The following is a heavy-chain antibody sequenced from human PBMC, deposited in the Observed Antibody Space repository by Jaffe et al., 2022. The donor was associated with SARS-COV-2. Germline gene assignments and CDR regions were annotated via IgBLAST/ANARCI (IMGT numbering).Heavy chain of an antibody. Sequence: EVQLVESGGGLVKPGGSLRLSCAASGFTFSSYSMNWVRQAPGKGLEWVSSISSSSSYIYYADSVKGRFTISRDNAKNSLYLQMNSLRAEDTAVYYCARDRCSGGSCYPDYYYYGMDVWGQGTTVTVSS. D-gene: IGHD2-15*01. V-gene: IGHV3-21*01. J-gene: IGHJ6*02. CDR2: ISSSSSYI. CDR3: ARDRCSGGSCYPDYYYYGMDV. CDR1: GFTFSSYS.